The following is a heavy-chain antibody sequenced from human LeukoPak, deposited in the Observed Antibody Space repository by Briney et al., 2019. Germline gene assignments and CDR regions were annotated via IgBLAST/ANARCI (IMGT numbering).Heavy chain of an antibody. CDR1: GYAFMSYG. V-gene: IGHV1-18*01. D-gene: IGHD6-13*01. Sequence: VASVKVSCKASGYAFMSYGISWVRQAPGQGLEWMGWITSHNDNTNYAQKFQGRVTMATDTSTSTAYMQLWSLRSDDTAMYYCARGPIAAAGDYWGQGTLVTVSS. CDR3: ARGPIAAAGDY. CDR2: ITSHNDNT. J-gene: IGHJ4*02.